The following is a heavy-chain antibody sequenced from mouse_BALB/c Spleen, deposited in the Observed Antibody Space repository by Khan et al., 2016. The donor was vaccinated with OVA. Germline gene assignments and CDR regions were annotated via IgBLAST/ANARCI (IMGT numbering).Heavy chain of an antibody. D-gene: IGHD2-14*01. Sequence: EVQLQESGPSLVKPSQTLSLTCSVTGDSITSGYWSWIRKFPGNKLEYMGYMIYTGYTDYNPSLKSRLAITRQTSKSQYYLQLNSVTAEDTATYCCARSTYRYAFAYWGQGTLVTVSA. CDR1: GDSITSGY. V-gene: IGHV3-8*02. CDR2: MIYTGYT. J-gene: IGHJ3*01. CDR3: ARSTYRYAFAY.